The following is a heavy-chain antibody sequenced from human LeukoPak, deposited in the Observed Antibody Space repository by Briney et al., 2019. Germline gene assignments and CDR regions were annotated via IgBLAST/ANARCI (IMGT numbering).Heavy chain of an antibody. CDR1: GFTFSSYA. Sequence: PGGSLRLSCAASGFTFSSYAMSWVRQAPGKGLEWVSAISGSGGSTYYADSVKGRFTISRDNSKNTLYLQMNSLRAEDTAVYYCAKDPNFSIAAAGIPYYYYYMDVWGKGTTVTVSS. CDR3: AKDPNFSIAAAGIPYYYYYMDV. CDR2: ISGSGGST. V-gene: IGHV3-23*01. D-gene: IGHD6-13*01. J-gene: IGHJ6*03.